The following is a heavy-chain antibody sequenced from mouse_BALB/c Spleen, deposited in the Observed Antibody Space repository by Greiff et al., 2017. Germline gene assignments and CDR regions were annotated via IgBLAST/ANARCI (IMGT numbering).Heavy chain of an antibody. CDR2: IDPYDSET. CDR1: GYSFTSYW. Sequence: VQLQQSGPQLVRPGASVKISCKASGYSFTSYWMHWVKQRPGQGLEWIGMIDPYDSETRLNQKFKDKATLTVDKSSSTAYMQLSSPTSEDSAVYYGARSGKYGNPGHFDYWGQGTTLTVSS. D-gene: IGHD2-10*02. V-gene: IGHV1S127*01. J-gene: IGHJ2*01. CDR3: ARSGKYGNPGHFDY.